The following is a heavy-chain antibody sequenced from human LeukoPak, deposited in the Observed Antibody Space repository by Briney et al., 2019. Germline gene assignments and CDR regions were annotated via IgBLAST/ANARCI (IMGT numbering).Heavy chain of an antibody. J-gene: IGHJ5*02. V-gene: IGHV1-69*05. CDR1: GGTFSSYA. CDR2: IIPIFRAA. D-gene: IGHD5-24*01. Sequence: SVMVSCMASGGTFSSYAISWVRQAPGQGLEWMGRIIPIFRAANYAQKFQDRVTITTDESTSTAYMELSSLRSDDTAVYYCAREGDGYNLSWGQGTLVTVSS. CDR3: AREGDGYNLS.